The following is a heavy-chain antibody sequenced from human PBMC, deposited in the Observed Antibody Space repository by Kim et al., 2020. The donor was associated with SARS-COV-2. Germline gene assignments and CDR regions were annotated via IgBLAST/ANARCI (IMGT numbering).Heavy chain of an antibody. CDR3: ARGGNSMMGAFDI. V-gene: IGHV4-59*09. D-gene: IGHD4-4*01. J-gene: IGHJ3*02. Sequence: YHPSLKSRVTISVDTSKNQFSLKLSSVTAADTAVYYCARGGNSMMGAFDIWGQGTMVTVSS.